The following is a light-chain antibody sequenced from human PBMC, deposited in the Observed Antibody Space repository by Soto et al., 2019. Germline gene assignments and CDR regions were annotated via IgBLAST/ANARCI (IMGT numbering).Light chain of an antibody. J-gene: IGLJ2*01. CDR2: LNSDGSH. CDR1: SGHSSYA. CDR3: QTWGTGIYVV. V-gene: IGLV4-69*01. Sequence: QPVLTQSPSASASLGASVKLTCTLSSGHSSYAIAWHQQQPEKGPRYLMKLNSDGSHSKGDGIPDRFSGSSSGAERYLTISSLQYEDEADYYCQTWGTGIYVVFGGGTKLTVL.